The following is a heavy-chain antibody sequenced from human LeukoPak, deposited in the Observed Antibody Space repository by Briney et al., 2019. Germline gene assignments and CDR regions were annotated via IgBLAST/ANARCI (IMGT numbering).Heavy chain of an antibody. V-gene: IGHV3-21*01. CDR2: ISSSSSYI. J-gene: IGHJ4*02. CDR1: GFTFSSYS. Sequence: GGSLRLSCAASGFTFSSYSMNWVRQAPGKGLEWVSSISSSSSYIYYADSVKGRFTISRDNAKNSLYLQMSSLRAEDTAVYYCARDLDLGVTRWLEPEFDYWGQGTLVTVSS. CDR3: ARDLDLGVTRWLEPEFDY. D-gene: IGHD5-24*01.